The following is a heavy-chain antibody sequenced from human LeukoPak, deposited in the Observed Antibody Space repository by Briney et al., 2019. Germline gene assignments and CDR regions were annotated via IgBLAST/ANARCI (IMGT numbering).Heavy chain of an antibody. D-gene: IGHD3-3*01. Sequence: GGSLRLSCAASGFTFSSYGMHWVRQAPGKGLEWVAFIRYDGSNKYYADSVKGRFTISRDNSKNTLYLQMNSLRAEDTAVYYCAKDFFHGDRDYYYYYMDVWGKGTTVTISS. CDR2: IRYDGSNK. J-gene: IGHJ6*03. V-gene: IGHV3-30*02. CDR1: GFTFSSYG. CDR3: AKDFFHGDRDYYYYYMDV.